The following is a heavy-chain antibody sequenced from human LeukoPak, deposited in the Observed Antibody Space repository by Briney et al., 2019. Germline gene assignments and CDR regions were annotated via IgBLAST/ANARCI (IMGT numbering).Heavy chain of an antibody. CDR1: GYTFTGYY. Sequence: ASVKVSCKASGYTFTGYYMHWVRQAPGQGLEWMGWINPNSGGTNYAQKFQGRVTMTRDTSISTAYMELSRLRSDDTAVYYCARDNPTYYDILTGYSDEDYRGQGTLVTVSS. J-gene: IGHJ4*02. D-gene: IGHD3-9*01. CDR2: INPNSGGT. CDR3: ARDNPTYYDILTGYSDEDY. V-gene: IGHV1-2*02.